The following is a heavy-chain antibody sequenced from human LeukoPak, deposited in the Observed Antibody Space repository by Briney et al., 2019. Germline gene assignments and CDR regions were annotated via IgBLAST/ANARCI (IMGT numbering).Heavy chain of an antibody. CDR1: GGSISSYY. CDR2: IYYSGST. D-gene: IGHD2-21*02. J-gene: IGHJ4*02. CDR3: ARAVVVTADGYDY. Sequence: SETLSLTCTVSGGSISSYYWSWVRQSPGKGLEWIGYIYYSGSTNYNPSLKSRVTISVDTSKNQFSLKLSSVTAADTAVYYCARAVVVTADGYDYWGQGTLVTVSS. V-gene: IGHV4-59*01.